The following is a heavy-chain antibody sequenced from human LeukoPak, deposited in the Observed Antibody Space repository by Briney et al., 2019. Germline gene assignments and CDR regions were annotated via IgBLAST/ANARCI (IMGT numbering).Heavy chain of an antibody. J-gene: IGHJ4*02. CDR3: AKGPTVSGLLGDY. D-gene: IGHD3-22*01. Sequence: GGSLRLSCAASGFTFSSYAMSWVRQAPGKGLEWVSAISGSGGSTYYADSVKGRFTISRDNSKNTLYLQMNSLRAEDTAVNYCAKGPTVSGLLGDYWGQGTLVTVSS. V-gene: IGHV3-23*01. CDR1: GFTFSSYA. CDR2: ISGSGGST.